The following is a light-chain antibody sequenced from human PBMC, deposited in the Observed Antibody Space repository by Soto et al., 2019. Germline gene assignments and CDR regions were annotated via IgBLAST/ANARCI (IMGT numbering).Light chain of an antibody. CDR1: QSVSSSY. CDR3: QQYGSSPPWT. J-gene: IGKJ1*01. CDR2: GES. V-gene: IGKV3-20*01. Sequence: EIVLTQSPGTLSLSPGERATLSCRASQSVSSSYLAWYQQKPGQAPRLLIYGESSRATGIPDRFSGSGSGTDFTLTISRLEPEDFAVYYCQQYGSSPPWTFGQGTNVEIK.